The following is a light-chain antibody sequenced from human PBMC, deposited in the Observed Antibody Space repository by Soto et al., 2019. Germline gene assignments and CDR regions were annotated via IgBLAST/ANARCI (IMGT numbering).Light chain of an antibody. CDR3: GSYTSSSTRV. Sequence: QSALTQPDSVSGSPGQSVTISCTGTSSDVGGYNYVSWYQQHPGKAPKLMIYEVSNRPAGVSNRFSGSKSGNTASRTISGLQAEDEADYYCGSYTSSSTRVFGTGTQLTVL. CDR1: SSDVGGYNY. J-gene: IGLJ1*01. CDR2: EVS. V-gene: IGLV2-14*01.